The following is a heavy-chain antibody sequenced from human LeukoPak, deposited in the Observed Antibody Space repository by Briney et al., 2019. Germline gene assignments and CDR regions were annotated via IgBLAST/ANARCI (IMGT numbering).Heavy chain of an antibody. V-gene: IGHV3-21*01. J-gene: IGHJ4*02. D-gene: IGHD6-6*01. Sequence: PGRSLRLSCAASGFTFSSYSMNWVRQAPGKGLEWVSSISSSSSYIYYADSVKGRFTISRDNAKSSLYLQMNSLRAEDTAVYYCARDRRKYLDYWGQGTLVTVSS. CDR3: ARDRRKYLDY. CDR2: ISSSSSYI. CDR1: GFTFSSYS.